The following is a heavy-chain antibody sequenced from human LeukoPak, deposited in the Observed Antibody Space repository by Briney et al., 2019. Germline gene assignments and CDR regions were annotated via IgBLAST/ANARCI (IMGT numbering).Heavy chain of an antibody. D-gene: IGHD3-22*01. CDR2: TYYSGNT. V-gene: IGHV4-59*01. CDR1: GGSMSSYY. J-gene: IGHJ4*02. CDR3: ARVFHDSSGYPFDY. Sequence: PSETLSLTCTVSGGSMSSYYWSWIRQPPGKGLEGIGYTYYSGNTNCNPYLKSRVTISVDTSKNQFSLKVSFVTAADTAVYYWARVFHDSSGYPFDYWGQGTLVTVSS.